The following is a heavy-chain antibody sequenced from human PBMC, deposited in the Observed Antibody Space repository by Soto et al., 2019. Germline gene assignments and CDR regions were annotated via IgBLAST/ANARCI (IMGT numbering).Heavy chain of an antibody. CDR1: GFNFSSYS. CDR3: ARDLKVAAAGTGYYYYGMEV. V-gene: IGHV3-21*01. CDR2: ISRSSSNI. Sequence: EVQLVESGGGLVKPGGSLRLSCAASGFNFSSYSMRWVRQAPGKGLEWVSSISRSSSNIYYVDSVKGRFTISRDNAKNTLYLQMNSLRAEDTAVYYCARDLKVAAAGTGYYYYGMEVWGQGTKVTVSS. D-gene: IGHD6-13*01. J-gene: IGHJ6*02.